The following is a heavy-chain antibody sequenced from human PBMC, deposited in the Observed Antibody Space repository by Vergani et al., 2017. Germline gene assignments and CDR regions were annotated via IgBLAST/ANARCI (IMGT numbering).Heavy chain of an antibody. Sequence: QVQLQESGPGLVKPSETLSLTCTVSGGSISSYYWSWIRQPPGKGLEWIGYIYYSGSNNYNPSLKSRVTISVDTSKNQFSLKLSSVTAADTAVYYCARGVGYCSSTSCLGDYYYYYMDVWGKGP. J-gene: IGHJ6*03. CDR1: GGSISSYY. V-gene: IGHV4-59*01. D-gene: IGHD2-2*01. CDR2: IYYSGSN. CDR3: ARGVGYCSSTSCLGDYYYYYMDV.